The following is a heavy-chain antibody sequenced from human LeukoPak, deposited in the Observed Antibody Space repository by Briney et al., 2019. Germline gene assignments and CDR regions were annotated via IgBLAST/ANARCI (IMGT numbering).Heavy chain of an antibody. CDR2: INWNGGST. J-gene: IGHJ4*02. Sequence: PGGSLRLSCAASGFTFDDYGMSWVRQAPGKGLEWVSGINWNGGSTGYADSVKGRFTISRDNAKNSLYLQMNGLRAEDTALYYCARDNQVAGILHFDYWGQGTLVTVSS. D-gene: IGHD6-19*01. V-gene: IGHV3-20*04. CDR3: ARDNQVAGILHFDY. CDR1: GFTFDDYG.